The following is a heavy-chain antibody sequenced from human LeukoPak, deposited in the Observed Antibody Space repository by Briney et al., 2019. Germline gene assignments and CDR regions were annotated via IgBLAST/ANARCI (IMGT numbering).Heavy chain of an antibody. D-gene: IGHD3-22*01. CDR2: ISGSGGST. V-gene: IGHV3-23*01. Sequence: PGASLRLSCAASGFTFSSYAMSWVRQAPGKGLEWVSAISGSGGSTYYADSVKGRFTISRDNSKNTLYLQMNSLRAEDTAVYYCAKDRRKYYYDSSGYFPFDYWGQGTLVTVSS. CDR3: AKDRRKYYYDSSGYFPFDY. J-gene: IGHJ4*02. CDR1: GFTFSSYA.